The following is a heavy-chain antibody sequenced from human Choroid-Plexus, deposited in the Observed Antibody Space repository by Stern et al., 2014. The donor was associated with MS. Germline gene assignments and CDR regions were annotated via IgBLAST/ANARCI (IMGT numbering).Heavy chain of an antibody. J-gene: IGHJ5*02. Sequence: VQLVGPGGGVSHPGSPLRPSCVAPGFTSGLCAMHWVRQAPGKGLEWVPGVSYDGSNKYYADSVKGRFTISRDNSQNTLYMQMSSLRPEDTAVYYCAKDRQYLTYFFDHWGQGSLVTVSS. CDR2: VSYDGSNK. V-gene: IGHV3-30*18. D-gene: IGHD2/OR15-2a*01. CDR1: GFTSGLCA. CDR3: AKDRQYLTYFFDH.